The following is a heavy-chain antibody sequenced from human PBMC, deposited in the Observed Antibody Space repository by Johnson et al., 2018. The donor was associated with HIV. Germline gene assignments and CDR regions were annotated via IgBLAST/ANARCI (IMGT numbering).Heavy chain of an antibody. V-gene: IGHV3-30*02. D-gene: IGHD3-22*01. CDR3: ARVWVRYDYDSSDGAFDI. J-gene: IGHJ3*02. Sequence: QVQLVESGGGLVQPGGSLRLSCAASGFTFSSYGMHWVRQAPGKGLEWVAFMRYDGNNKYYADSVKGRFTISRDNSKNTLYLQMNSRRAEDTAVYYCARVWVRYDYDSSDGAFDIGGQGTMVTVSS. CDR1: GFTFSSYG. CDR2: MRYDGNNK.